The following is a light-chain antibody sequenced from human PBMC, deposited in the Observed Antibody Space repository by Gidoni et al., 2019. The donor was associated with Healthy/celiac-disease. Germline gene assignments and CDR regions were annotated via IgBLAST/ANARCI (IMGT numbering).Light chain of an antibody. J-gene: IGLJ2*01. CDR1: ALPKQY. Sequence: SYELTQPPSVSVSPGQTARITCSGDALPKQYAYWYQQKPSPAPVLVIYKDSERPSGIPERFSGSSSGTTVTLTIRGVQAEDEADYYCQSADSSGTYVVFGGGTKLTV. V-gene: IGLV3-25*03. CDR2: KDS. CDR3: QSADSSGTYVV.